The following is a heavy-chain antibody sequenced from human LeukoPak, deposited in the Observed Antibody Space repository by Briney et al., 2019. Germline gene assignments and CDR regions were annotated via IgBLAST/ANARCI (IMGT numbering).Heavy chain of an antibody. CDR3: TRGPGYFDWLLSSWFDP. Sequence: GGSLRLSCAASGFTFSNAWMSWVRQAPGKGLEWVGRIKSKTDGGTTDCAAPVKGRFTISRDDSKSIAYLQMNSLKTEDTAVYYCTRGPGYFDWLLSSWFDPWGQGTLVTVSS. J-gene: IGHJ5*02. V-gene: IGHV3-15*01. CDR1: GFTFSNAW. CDR2: IKSKTDGGTT. D-gene: IGHD3-9*01.